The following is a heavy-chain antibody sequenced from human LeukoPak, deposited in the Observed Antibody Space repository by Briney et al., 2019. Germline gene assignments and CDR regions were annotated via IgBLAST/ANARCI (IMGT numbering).Heavy chain of an antibody. CDR2: ISAGPGDT. J-gene: IGHJ2*01. CDR3: VRRGTNLYFDF. Sequence: GGSLRLSCVASGFTFSSHAMYWVRQAPGKGLEWVSIISAGPGDTYYADSVKGRFTISRDNSKNTLFLQMSSLRAEDTALYYCVRRGTNLYFDFWGRGTLVTVSS. CDR1: GFTFSSHA. V-gene: IGHV3-23*01. D-gene: IGHD1-14*01.